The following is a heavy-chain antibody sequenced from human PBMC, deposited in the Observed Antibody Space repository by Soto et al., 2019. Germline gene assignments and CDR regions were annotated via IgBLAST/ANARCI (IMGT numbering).Heavy chain of an antibody. Sequence: QVHLQESGPGLVKPSETLSLLCTVSGVSVSSRGFYWSWIRQSPERGLEWIGYIAYSGTTNYNPSLKSRVTISVDTSNNQFSLRLSSVTAADTAVYFCARDYIPHPNYHFDYWGQGTRVTVSS. CDR1: GVSVSSRGFY. V-gene: IGHV4-61*08. CDR3: ARDYIPHPNYHFDY. J-gene: IGHJ4*02. CDR2: IAYSGTT. D-gene: IGHD2-2*02.